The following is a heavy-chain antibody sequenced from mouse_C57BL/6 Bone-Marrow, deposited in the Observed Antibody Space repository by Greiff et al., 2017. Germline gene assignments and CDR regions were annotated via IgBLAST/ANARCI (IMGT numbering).Heavy chain of an antibody. D-gene: IGHD2-4*01. CDR1: GYTFTSYW. Sequence: QVQLQQPGAELVKPGASVKLSCKASGYTFTSYWMQWVKQRPGQGLEWIGEIDPSDSYTNYNQKFKGKATLTVDTSSSTAYIQLSSLTSEESAVYYCARGDYDGDWYFDVWGTGTTVTVSS. J-gene: IGHJ1*03. CDR3: ARGDYDGDWYFDV. V-gene: IGHV1-50*01. CDR2: IDPSDSYT.